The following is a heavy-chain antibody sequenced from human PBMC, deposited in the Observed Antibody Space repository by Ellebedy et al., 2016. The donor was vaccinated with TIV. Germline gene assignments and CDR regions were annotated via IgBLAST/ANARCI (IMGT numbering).Heavy chain of an antibody. CDR1: GGTFSSYA. D-gene: IGHD1-7*01. V-gene: IGHV1-69*04. CDR3: ARASITGTIGWFDP. CDR2: IIPILGIA. Sequence: AASVKVSCKASGGTFSSYAISWVRQAPGQGLKWMGRIIPILGIANYAQKFQGRVTITADKSTSTAYMELSSLRSDDTAVYYCARASITGTIGWFDPWGQGTLVTVSS. J-gene: IGHJ5*02.